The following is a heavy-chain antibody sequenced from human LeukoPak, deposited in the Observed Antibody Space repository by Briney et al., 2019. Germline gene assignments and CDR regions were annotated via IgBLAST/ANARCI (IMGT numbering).Heavy chain of an antibody. CDR2: IGYDGSNK. Sequence: PGGSLRLSCAASGFTFSNCGMHWVRQAPGKGLEWVALIGYDGSNKYYPDSLKGRFTISRDNSKNTLYLQMNSLRAEDTAVYYCARDRYFDSSYGMDVWGKGTTVTVSS. J-gene: IGHJ6*04. CDR3: ARDRYFDSSYGMDV. D-gene: IGHD3-9*01. V-gene: IGHV3-33*01. CDR1: GFTFSNCG.